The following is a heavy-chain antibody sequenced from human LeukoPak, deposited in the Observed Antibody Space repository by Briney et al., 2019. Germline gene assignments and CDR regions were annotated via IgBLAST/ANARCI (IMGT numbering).Heavy chain of an antibody. CDR3: ARAVYVGVVTATLMDV. D-gene: IGHD2-21*02. V-gene: IGHV4-59*01. J-gene: IGHJ6*03. CDR1: GGSISSYY. Sequence: SETLSLTCTVSGGSISSYYWSWIRQPPGKGLEWIGYIYYSGSTNYDPSLKSRVTISVDTSKNQFSLKLSSVTAADTAVYYCARAVYVGVVTATLMDVWGKGTTVTVSS. CDR2: IYYSGST.